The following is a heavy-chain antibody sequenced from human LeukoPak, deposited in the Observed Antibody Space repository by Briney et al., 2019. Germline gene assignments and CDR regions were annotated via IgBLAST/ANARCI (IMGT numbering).Heavy chain of an antibody. CDR1: GFIFRSYG. CDR3: TKAASNSWGNFDV. CDR2: IGDDGSIK. D-gene: IGHD6-13*01. Sequence: PGGSLRLSCAASGFIFRSYGIHWVRQAPGKGLEWVAFIGDDGSIKYYLGSVKGRFSISRDNSKSTLYLQMNSLRVEDTAIYYCTKAASNSWGNFDVWGQGTMVTVSS. V-gene: IGHV3-30*02. J-gene: IGHJ3*01.